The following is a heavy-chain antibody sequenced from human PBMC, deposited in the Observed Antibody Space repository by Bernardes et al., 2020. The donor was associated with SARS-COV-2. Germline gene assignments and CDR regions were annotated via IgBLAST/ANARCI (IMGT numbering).Heavy chain of an antibody. V-gene: IGHV4-31*03. J-gene: IGHJ6*02. D-gene: IGHD3-3*01. CDR2: IYYSGSA. CDR3: ARGSTGVTIFGVVTHYGMDV. CDR1: GGSISSGGYY. Sequence: SETLSLTCTVSGGSISSGGYYWSWIRQHPGKGLEWIGYIYYSGSAYYNPSLKSRVTISVDTSKKQFSLKLSSVTAADTAVYYCARGSTGVTIFGVVTHYGMDVWGQGTTVTVSS.